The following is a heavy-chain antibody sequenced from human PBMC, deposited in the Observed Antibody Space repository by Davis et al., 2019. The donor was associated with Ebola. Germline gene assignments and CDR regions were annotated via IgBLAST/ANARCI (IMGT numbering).Heavy chain of an antibody. Sequence: SVKVSCKASGGTFSSYAISWVRQAPGQGLEWMGGIIPIFGTANYAQKFQGRVTITADESTSTAYMELSSLRSEDTAVYYCASGLGIDCSSTSCYLDYYYYMDVWGKGTTVTVSS. CDR2: IIPIFGTA. J-gene: IGHJ6*03. CDR3: ASGLGIDCSSTSCYLDYYYYMDV. V-gene: IGHV1-69*13. D-gene: IGHD2-2*01. CDR1: GGTFSSYA.